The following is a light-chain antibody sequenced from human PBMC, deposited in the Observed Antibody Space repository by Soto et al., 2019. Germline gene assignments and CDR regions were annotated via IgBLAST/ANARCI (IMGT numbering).Light chain of an antibody. Sequence: DLQLTQSPSSLSASVGDRVTITCRTSQSISNYLNWYQQKPGKVPKLLIYAASSLHSGVPSRFSGSGSGTEFTLTISSLQPDDFATYYCQQRYSAPLTFGGGTKVEIK. V-gene: IGKV1-39*01. CDR1: QSISNY. CDR3: QQRYSAPLT. J-gene: IGKJ4*01. CDR2: AAS.